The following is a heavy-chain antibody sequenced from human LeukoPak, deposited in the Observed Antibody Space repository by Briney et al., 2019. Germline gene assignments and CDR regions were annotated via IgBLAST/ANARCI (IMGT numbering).Heavy chain of an antibody. CDR3: AREEIDTSDEDYYYGMDV. D-gene: IGHD3-16*01. Sequence: ASVKVSCKASGYTFTSYYMHWVRQAPGQGLEWMGIINPSGGSTSYAQKFQGRVTMTGDTSTSTVYMELSSLRSEDTAVYYCAREEIDTSDEDYYYGMDVWGQGTTVTVSS. CDR1: GYTFTSYY. V-gene: IGHV1-46*01. J-gene: IGHJ6*02. CDR2: INPSGGST.